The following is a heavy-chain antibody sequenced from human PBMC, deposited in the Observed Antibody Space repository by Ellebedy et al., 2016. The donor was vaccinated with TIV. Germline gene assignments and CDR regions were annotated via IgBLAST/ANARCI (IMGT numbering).Heavy chain of an antibody. Sequence: GESLKISCVGSGFDFSNYGMNWVRQAPGKGLEWGSHISSGGSPVFYADSVKGRFTISRENAKKSLYLQMSSLRDEDTAVYYCVRGTVDFWGQGTLVTVS. CDR1: GFDFSNYG. CDR2: ISSGGSPV. V-gene: IGHV3-48*02. CDR3: VRGTVDF. J-gene: IGHJ4*02.